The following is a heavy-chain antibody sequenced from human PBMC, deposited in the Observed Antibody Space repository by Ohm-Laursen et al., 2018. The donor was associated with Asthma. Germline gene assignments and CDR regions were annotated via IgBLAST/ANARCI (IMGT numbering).Heavy chain of an antibody. D-gene: IGHD1-14*01. CDR3: ATYNQYNAFDL. CDR1: GFAFSNIW. J-gene: IGHJ3*01. CDR2: ITSERSGGTR. Sequence: SLRLSCAASGFAFSNIWMTWVRQSPGKGLEWVGRITSERSGGTRAYAAPVKDRFTISRDDSKITLYLQMNSLETEDTAVYFCATYNQYNAFDLWGQGTMVTVSS. V-gene: IGHV3-15*01.